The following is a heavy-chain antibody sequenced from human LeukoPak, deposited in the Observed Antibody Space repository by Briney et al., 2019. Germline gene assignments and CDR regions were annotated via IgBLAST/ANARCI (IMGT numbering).Heavy chain of an antibody. CDR3: ARDVVGATYFDY. CDR1: GFTFSSYW. Sequence: PGGSLRLTCAASGFTFSSYWMSWVRQAPGKGLEWVANIKQDGSEKYYVDSVKGRFTISRDNAKNSLYLQMNSLRAEDTAVYYCARDVVGATYFDYWSQGTLVTVSS. V-gene: IGHV3-7*01. J-gene: IGHJ4*02. D-gene: IGHD1-26*01. CDR2: IKQDGSEK.